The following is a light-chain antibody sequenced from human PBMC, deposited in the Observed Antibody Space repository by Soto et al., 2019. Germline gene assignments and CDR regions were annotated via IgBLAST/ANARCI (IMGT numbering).Light chain of an antibody. CDR1: QSVGSK. CDR3: QQYYIWPLT. J-gene: IGKJ3*01. Sequence: EKVMTQFPATLSVSPGERATLSCRASQSVGSKLDWYQQKPGQAPRLVIHDASTRATGIPARFSGSGSGTEFTLTISSLQSEDFAVYYCQQYYIWPLTFGPGTKVEIK. CDR2: DAS. V-gene: IGKV3-15*01.